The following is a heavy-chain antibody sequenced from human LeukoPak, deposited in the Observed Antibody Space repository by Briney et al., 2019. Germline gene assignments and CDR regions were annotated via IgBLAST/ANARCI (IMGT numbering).Heavy chain of an antibody. CDR2: IYYSGST. CDR3: ARHSYGSGSYVDC. J-gene: IGHJ4*02. D-gene: IGHD3-10*01. CDR1: GGSISSYY. Sequence: PSETLSLTCTVSGGSISSYYWSWIRQPPGKGLEWIGYIYYSGSTNYNPSLKSRVTISVDTSKNQFSLKLSSVTAADTAVYYCARHSYGSGSYVDCWGQGTLVTVSS. V-gene: IGHV4-59*08.